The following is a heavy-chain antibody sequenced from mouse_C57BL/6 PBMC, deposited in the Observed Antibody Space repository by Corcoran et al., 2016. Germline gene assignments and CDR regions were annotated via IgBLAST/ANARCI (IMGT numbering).Heavy chain of an antibody. CDR2: INTYSGVP. D-gene: IGHD2-2*01. V-gene: IGHV9-3*01. CDR3: ARRDYGYDNAMDY. J-gene: IGHJ4*01. CDR1: GYTFTTYG. Sequence: QIQLVQSGPELKKPGETVKISCKASGYTFTTYGMSWVKQAPGKGLKWMGWINTYSGVPTYADDFKGRFAFSLETSASTAYLQINNLKNEDTATYFCARRDYGYDNAMDYWGQGTSVTVSS.